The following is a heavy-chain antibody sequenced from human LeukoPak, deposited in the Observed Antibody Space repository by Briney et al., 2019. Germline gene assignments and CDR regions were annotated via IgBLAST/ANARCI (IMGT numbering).Heavy chain of an antibody. Sequence: GGSLRLSCAASGFTFSTYALSWVRQAPGKGLEWVSTISGGSGSSTYYADSVKGRFTISRDNSKNTLYLQMISLRAEDTAVYFCAKLPHSRGGSYSDYWGQGTLVTVSS. CDR1: GFTFSTYA. D-gene: IGHD1-26*01. CDR3: AKLPHSRGGSYSDY. J-gene: IGHJ4*02. V-gene: IGHV3-23*01. CDR2: ISGGSGSST.